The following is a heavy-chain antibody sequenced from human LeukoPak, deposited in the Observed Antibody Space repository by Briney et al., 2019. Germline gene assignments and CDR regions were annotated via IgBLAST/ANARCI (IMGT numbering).Heavy chain of an antibody. CDR1: GYTFTSYD. D-gene: IGHD6-19*01. CDR2: INPSGGST. V-gene: IGHV1-46*01. CDR3: ARTIRGSGWYRDNWFDP. J-gene: IGHJ5*02. Sequence: ASVTVSCKASGYTFTSYDMHWVRQAPGQGLEWMGIINPSGGSTSYAQKFQGRVTMTRDISTSTVYMELSSLRSEDTAVYYCARTIRGSGWYRDNWFDPWGQGTLVTVSS.